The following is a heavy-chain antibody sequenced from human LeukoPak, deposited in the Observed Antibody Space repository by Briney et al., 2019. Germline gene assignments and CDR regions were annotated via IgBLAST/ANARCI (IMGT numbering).Heavy chain of an antibody. Sequence: SETLSLTCTVSGYFISSGYYWGWIRQPPGKGLQWIGSIHHSGSTYYNPSLKSRVTISVDTSKNQFSLKLSSVTAADTAVYYCARRRVRAGFDYWGQGTLVTVSS. V-gene: IGHV4-38-2*02. D-gene: IGHD3-10*01. J-gene: IGHJ4*02. CDR2: IHHSGST. CDR3: ARRRVRAGFDY. CDR1: GYFISSGYY.